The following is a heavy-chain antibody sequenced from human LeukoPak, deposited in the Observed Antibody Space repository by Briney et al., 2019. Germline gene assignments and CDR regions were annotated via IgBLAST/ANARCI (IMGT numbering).Heavy chain of an antibody. Sequence: GGSLRLSCAASGFTFDDYAMHWVRQAPGKGLEWVSGISWNSGSIGYADSVKGRFTISRDNAKNSLYLQMNSLRAEDTALYYCARLERSSGYRYWGQGTLVTVSS. CDR3: ARLERSSGYRY. J-gene: IGHJ4*02. V-gene: IGHV3-9*01. CDR2: ISWNSGSI. D-gene: IGHD3-22*01. CDR1: GFTFDDYA.